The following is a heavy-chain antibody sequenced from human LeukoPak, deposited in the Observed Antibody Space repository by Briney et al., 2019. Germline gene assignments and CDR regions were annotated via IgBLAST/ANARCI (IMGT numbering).Heavy chain of an antibody. CDR3: ARLSFGPYYYYYMDV. CDR2: IYYSGST. CDR1: GGSISGSSYY. Sequence: SETLSLTCTVSGGSISGSSYYWGWIRQPPGKGLEWIGSIYYSGSTYYNPSLKSRVTISVDTSKNQFSLKLGSVTAAGTAVYYCARLSFGPYYYYYMDVWGKGTTVTVSS. D-gene: IGHD3-10*01. J-gene: IGHJ6*03. V-gene: IGHV4-39*01.